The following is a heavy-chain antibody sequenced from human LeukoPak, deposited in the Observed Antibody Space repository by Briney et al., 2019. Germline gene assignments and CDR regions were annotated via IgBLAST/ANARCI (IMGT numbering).Heavy chain of an antibody. D-gene: IGHD2-2*01. V-gene: IGHV3-21*01. CDR3: ARDGIVVVPAAIGHYYYGMDV. Sequence: SGGSLRLSCAASGFTFSSYSMNWVRQAPGKGLEWVSSISSSSSYIYYADSVKGRFTISRDNAKNSLYLQMNSLRAEDTAVYYCARDGIVVVPAAIGHYYYGMDVWGQGTTVTVSS. CDR1: GFTFSSYS. J-gene: IGHJ6*02. CDR2: ISSSSSYI.